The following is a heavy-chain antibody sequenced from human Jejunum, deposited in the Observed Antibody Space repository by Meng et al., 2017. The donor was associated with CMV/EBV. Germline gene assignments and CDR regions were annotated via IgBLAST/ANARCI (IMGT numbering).Heavy chain of an antibody. J-gene: IGHJ4*02. Sequence: QVQLVESGGGVVQPGRSLRLSCAASGFPLNSYGIHWLRQFPGKGLEWVAVLWYDGSRKYFADSVQGRFSISRDDSKNTVYLQMNSLRTEDTAVYYCARDNDGSSHYSQFDYWGQGTLVTVSS. CDR3: ARDNDGSSHYSQFDY. V-gene: IGHV3-33*01. CDR2: LWYDGSRK. D-gene: IGHD3-22*01. CDR1: GFPLNSYG.